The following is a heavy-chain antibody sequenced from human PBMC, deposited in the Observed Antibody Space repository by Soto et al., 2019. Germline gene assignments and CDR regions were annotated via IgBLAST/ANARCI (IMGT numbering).Heavy chain of an antibody. CDR2: IIPILTTP. D-gene: IGHD2-8*02. CDR1: GGTFSIYG. Sequence: SVNVSCKASGGTFSIYGFSWVRQAPGQGPEWIGGIIPILTTPNYAQKFHGRVTIVADESTTTVYMELSSLKSEDTAVYYCATSVGIAPTGEDGMDVWGQGTSVTV. V-gene: IGHV1-69*13. J-gene: IGHJ6*02. CDR3: ATSVGIAPTGEDGMDV.